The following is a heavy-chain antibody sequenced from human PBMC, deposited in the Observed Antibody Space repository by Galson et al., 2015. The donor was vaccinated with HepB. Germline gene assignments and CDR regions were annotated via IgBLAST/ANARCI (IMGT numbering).Heavy chain of an antibody. CDR1: GYTFTSYD. Sequence: SVKVSCKASGYTFTSYDINWVRQATGQGLEWMGWMNPNSGNTGYAQKFQGRVTMTRNTSISTAYMELSSLRSEDTAVYYCARVPSRPPLKYQLLPQKPKNWFDPWGQGTLVTVSS. CDR2: MNPNSGNT. J-gene: IGHJ5*02. D-gene: IGHD2-2*01. V-gene: IGHV1-8*01. CDR3: ARVPSRPPLKYQLLPQKPKNWFDP.